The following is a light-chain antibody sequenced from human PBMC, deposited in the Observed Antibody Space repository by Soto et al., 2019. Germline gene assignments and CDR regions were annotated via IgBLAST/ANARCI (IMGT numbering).Light chain of an antibody. V-gene: IGKV1-39*01. CDR1: QSISSY. Sequence: DIQMTQSPSSLSASVGDRVTITCRASQSISSYLNWYQQKPGKAPKVLIYAASSLQSGVPSRFSGIGSGTDFTLTINNLQPEDFATYYCYQNYNLPPWTFGQGTKVDIK. J-gene: IGKJ1*01. CDR2: AAS. CDR3: YQNYNLPPWT.